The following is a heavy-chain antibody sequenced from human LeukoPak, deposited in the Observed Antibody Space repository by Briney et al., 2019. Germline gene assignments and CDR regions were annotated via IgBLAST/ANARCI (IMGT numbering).Heavy chain of an antibody. V-gene: IGHV4-61*02. Sequence: SETLSLTRTVSGGSISSGSYYWSWIRQPAGKGLEWIGRIYTSGSTNYNPSLKSRVTISVDTSKNRFSLKLSSVTAADTAVYYCARARKNYYMDVWGKGTTVTVSS. CDR3: ARARKNYYMDV. CDR1: GGSISSGSYY. J-gene: IGHJ6*03. CDR2: IYTSGST.